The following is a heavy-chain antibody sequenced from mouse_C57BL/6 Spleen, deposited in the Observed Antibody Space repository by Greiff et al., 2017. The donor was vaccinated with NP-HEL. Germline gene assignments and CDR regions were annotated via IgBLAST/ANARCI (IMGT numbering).Heavy chain of an antibody. J-gene: IGHJ3*01. V-gene: IGHV1-26*01. CDR2: INPNNGGT. D-gene: IGHD2-4*01. Sequence: EVQLQQSGPELVKPGASVKISCKASGYTFTDYYMNWVKQSHGKSLEWIGDINPNNGGTSYNQKFKGKATLTVDKSSSTAYMELRSLTSEDSAVYYCATSDYDAYWGQGTLVTVSA. CDR3: ATSDYDAY. CDR1: GYTFTDYY.